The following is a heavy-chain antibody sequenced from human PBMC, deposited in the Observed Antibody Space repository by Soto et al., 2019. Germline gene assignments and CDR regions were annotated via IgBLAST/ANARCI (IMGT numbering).Heavy chain of an antibody. CDR2: ISSSSGTI. CDR3: AREDPWSANADDMDV. Sequence: EVQLVESGGGLVQPGGSLRLSCVASGFTFSSYSLNWVRQAPGKGLEWVSYISSSSGTIYYADSVKGRFTSSRDNAQNSLYLQLNSLRDDDTAVYYCAREDPWSANADDMDVWGQGATVTVSS. CDR1: GFTFSSYS. J-gene: IGHJ6*02. D-gene: IGHD3-3*01. V-gene: IGHV3-48*02.